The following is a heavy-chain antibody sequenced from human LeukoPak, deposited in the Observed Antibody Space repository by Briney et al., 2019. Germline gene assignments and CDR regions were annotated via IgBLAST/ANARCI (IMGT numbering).Heavy chain of an antibody. CDR1: GFTFSSYS. J-gene: IGHJ5*02. CDR2: ISSSSSYT. V-gene: IGHV3-21*04. CDR3: ARSYYYGSGSWRFDP. D-gene: IGHD3-10*01. Sequence: KPGGSLRLSCAASGFTFSSYSMNWVRQAPGKGLEWVSSISSSSSYTNYADSVKGRFTISRDNAKNSLYLQMNSLRAEDTAVYYCARSYYYGSGSWRFDPWGQGTLVTVSS.